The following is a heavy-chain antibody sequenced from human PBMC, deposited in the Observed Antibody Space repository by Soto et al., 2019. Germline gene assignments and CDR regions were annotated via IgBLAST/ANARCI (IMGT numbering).Heavy chain of an antibody. Sequence: QVQLQQSGPGLVKPSQTLSLTCVISGDSVSSNSAAWNWIRQSPSRGLEYLGRTYYRSKWYIEYDSSVTSRMTIKPDKTNNHFSLQLNSMTPDDTGVYYCARTSGWFDYWGKGTLVTVSS. CDR3: ARTSGWFDY. D-gene: IGHD2-2*01. CDR1: GDSVSSNSAA. CDR2: TYYRSKWYI. V-gene: IGHV6-1*01. J-gene: IGHJ5*01.